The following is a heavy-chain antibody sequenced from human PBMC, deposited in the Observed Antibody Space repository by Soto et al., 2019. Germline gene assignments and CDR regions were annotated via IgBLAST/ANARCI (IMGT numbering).Heavy chain of an antibody. CDR3: VHLMAAVTTFRMDV. CDR1: GFSLITTGSG. V-gene: IGHV2-5*04. CDR2: IYWDDDK. J-gene: IGHJ6*02. Sequence: QITLKESGPTLVEPTQTLTLTCTFSGFSLITTGSGVAWIRQPPGKALEWLALIYWDDDKRNSPSLKSRLTNTKDTSKNQLVLTMTNMDPVDTGTYFSVHLMAAVTTFRMDVWGQGTAVTVS. D-gene: IGHD4-17*01.